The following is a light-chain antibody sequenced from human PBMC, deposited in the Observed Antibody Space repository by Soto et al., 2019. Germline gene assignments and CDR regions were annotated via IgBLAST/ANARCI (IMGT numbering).Light chain of an antibody. V-gene: IGKV3-15*01. CDR3: QQYNNWWT. CDR1: QSVSSS. CDR2: GAS. Sequence: EVVMTQSPATLSVSPGERATLSCRASQSVSSSLAWYQQKPGQAPRLLIYGASNRATGIPARFSGSGSETEFTLTISSLQSEDFAVYYCQQYNNWWTFGQGTKVEIK. J-gene: IGKJ1*01.